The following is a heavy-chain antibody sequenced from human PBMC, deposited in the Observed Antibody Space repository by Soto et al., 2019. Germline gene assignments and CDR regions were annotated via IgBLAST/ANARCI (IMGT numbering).Heavy chain of an antibody. Sequence: VGSLRLSCEASGFTFSRFSMNWVRQVPGKGLEWVASISSASSETWYADSVKGRFIISRDNAQNSLFLQMNTLRPEDSAIYYCARVAYWGPGTQVTVSS. CDR1: GFTFSRFS. J-gene: IGHJ4*02. V-gene: IGHV3-21*01. CDR2: ISSASSET. CDR3: ARVAY.